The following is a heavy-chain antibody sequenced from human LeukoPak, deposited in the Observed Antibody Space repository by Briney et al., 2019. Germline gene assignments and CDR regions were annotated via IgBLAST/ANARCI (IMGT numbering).Heavy chain of an antibody. CDR1: GFTFDDYT. Sequence: PGGSLRLSCAASGFTFDDYTMHWVRQAPGKGLEWVSLINWDSSNTYYADSVEGRFTISRDNSKNSLYLQMNSLRTEDTALYYCVRDIGGYIYGLDYWGQGTLVTVSS. CDR3: VRDIGGYIYGLDY. D-gene: IGHD5-18*01. V-gene: IGHV3-43*01. CDR2: INWDSSNT. J-gene: IGHJ4*02.